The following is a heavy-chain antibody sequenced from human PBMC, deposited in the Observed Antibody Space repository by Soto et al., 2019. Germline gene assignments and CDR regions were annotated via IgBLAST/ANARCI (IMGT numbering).Heavy chain of an antibody. V-gene: IGHV4-30-4*01. CDR3: ARARGARYFDY. D-gene: IGHD2-15*01. J-gene: IGHJ4*02. CDR1: GGSISSGDYY. CDR2: IYYSGST. Sequence: QVQLQESGPGLVKPSQTLSLTCTVSGGSISSGDYYWSWIRQPPGKGPEWIGYIYYSGSTYYNPSLKRRVTIAVDTSKNQFSLKLSSVTAADTAVYYCARARGARYFDYWGQGTLVTVSS.